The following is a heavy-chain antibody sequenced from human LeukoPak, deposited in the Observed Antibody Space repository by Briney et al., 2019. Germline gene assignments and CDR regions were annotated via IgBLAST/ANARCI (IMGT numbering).Heavy chain of an antibody. V-gene: IGHV1-46*01. CDR2: INPSGGST. D-gene: IGHD2-2*01. Sequence: GASVRVSCKASGYTFTSYYMHWVRQAPGQGLEWMGIINPSGGSTSYAQKFQGRVTMTRDTSTSTVYMELSSLRSEDTAVYCCARGVRRVVVPAAIHYWGQGTLVTVSS. CDR1: GYTFTSYY. CDR3: ARGVRRVVVPAAIHY. J-gene: IGHJ4*02.